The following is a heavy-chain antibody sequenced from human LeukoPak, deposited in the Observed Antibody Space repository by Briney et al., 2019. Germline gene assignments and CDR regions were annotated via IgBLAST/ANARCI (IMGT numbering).Heavy chain of an antibody. Sequence: SETLSLTCTVSGGSISSYYWSWIRQPPGKGLEWIGYIYYSGSTYYNPSLKSRVTISVDTSKNQFSLKLSSVTAADTAAYYCCIAAAGGTFDYWGQGTLVTVSS. D-gene: IGHD6-13*01. CDR3: CIAAAGGTFDY. J-gene: IGHJ4*02. CDR2: IYYSGST. CDR1: GGSISSYY. V-gene: IGHV4-59*06.